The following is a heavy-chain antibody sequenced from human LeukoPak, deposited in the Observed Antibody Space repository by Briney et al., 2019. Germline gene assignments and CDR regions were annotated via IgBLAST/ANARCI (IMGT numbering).Heavy chain of an antibody. V-gene: IGHV1-8*01. CDR3: AGGIFGVYYFDY. Sequence: GASVKVSCKASGYTFTSYGINWVRQATGPGLEWMGWMNPNSGNTGYAQEFQGRVTMTRDTSISTAYMELSSLRSEDTAVSYCAGGIFGVYYFDYWGQGTLVTVSS. J-gene: IGHJ4*02. D-gene: IGHD3-3*01. CDR2: MNPNSGNT. CDR1: GYTFTSYG.